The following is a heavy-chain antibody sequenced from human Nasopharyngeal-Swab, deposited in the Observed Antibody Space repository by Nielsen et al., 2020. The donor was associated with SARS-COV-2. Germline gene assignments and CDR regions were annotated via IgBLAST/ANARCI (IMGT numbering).Heavy chain of an antibody. CDR3: ARDKAASPLYYFHL. CDR2: INPKSGRT. V-gene: IGHV1-2*06. D-gene: IGHD6-25*01. CDR1: GYTFTGYS. J-gene: IGHJ1*01. Sequence: ASVKVSCKASGYTFTGYSLHWVRQAPGQGLEWMGRINPKSGRTDYAQKFRARVTVSRDASVTTSYMELSSLTSEDTAIYYCARDKAASPLYYFHLWGQGTLVTVSP.